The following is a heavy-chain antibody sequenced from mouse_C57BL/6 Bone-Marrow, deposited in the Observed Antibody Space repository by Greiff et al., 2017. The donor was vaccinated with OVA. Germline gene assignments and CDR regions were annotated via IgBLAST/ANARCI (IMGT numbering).Heavy chain of an antibody. Sequence: VQLQQSGPELVKPGASVKISCKASGYSFTGYYMNWVKQSPEKSLEWIGEINPSTGGTTYNQKFKAKATLTVDKSSSTAYMQLKSLTSEDSAVYYCTRNDYYGSNVDYWGQGTTLTVSS. CDR3: TRNDYYGSNVDY. CDR1: GYSFTGYY. D-gene: IGHD1-1*01. CDR2: INPSTGGT. J-gene: IGHJ2*01. V-gene: IGHV1-42*01.